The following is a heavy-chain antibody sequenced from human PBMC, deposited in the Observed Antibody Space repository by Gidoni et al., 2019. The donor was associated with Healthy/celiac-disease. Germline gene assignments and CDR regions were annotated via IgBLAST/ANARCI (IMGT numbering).Heavy chain of an antibody. J-gene: IGHJ4*02. Sequence: EVQLLASGGGFVQPGGSLRLSCAASGFSFSSYAMSWVRQAPGKGLEWVSAISGSGGSTYYADSVKGRFTISRDNSKNTLYLQMNSLRAEDTAVYYCAKCRIYGVVSPFDYWGQGTLVTVSS. CDR2: ISGSGGST. CDR1: GFSFSSYA. V-gene: IGHV3-23*01. CDR3: AKCRIYGVVSPFDY. D-gene: IGHD3-3*01.